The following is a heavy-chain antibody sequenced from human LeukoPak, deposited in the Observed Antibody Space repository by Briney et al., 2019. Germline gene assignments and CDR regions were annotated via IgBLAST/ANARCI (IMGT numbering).Heavy chain of an antibody. CDR1: GGTFSSYA. V-gene: IGHV1-3*01. D-gene: IGHD4-17*01. J-gene: IGHJ5*02. CDR3: ARDLPDDYGDYWFDP. CDR2: INAGNGNT. Sequence: ASVKVSCKASGGTFSSYAISWVRQAPGQRLEWMGWINAGNGNTKYSQKFQGRVTITRDTSASTAYMELSSLRSEDTAVYYCARDLPDDYGDYWFDPWGQGTLVTVSS.